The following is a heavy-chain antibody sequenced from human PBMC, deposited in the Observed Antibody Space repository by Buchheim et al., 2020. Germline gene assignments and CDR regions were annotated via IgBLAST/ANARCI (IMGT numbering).Heavy chain of an antibody. D-gene: IGHD1-26*01. CDR3: AKDPRGGGSDPQYYFDY. CDR2: ISGSGGST. Sequence: EVQLLESGGGLVQPGGSLRLSCAASGFTFSDYAMSWVRQAPGKGLEWVSAISGSGGSTYYAVSVKGRFTISRDNSKNTLYLQMNSLRAEDTAVYYCAKDPRGGGSDPQYYFDYGGQGTL. J-gene: IGHJ4*02. CDR1: GFTFSDYA. V-gene: IGHV3-23*01.